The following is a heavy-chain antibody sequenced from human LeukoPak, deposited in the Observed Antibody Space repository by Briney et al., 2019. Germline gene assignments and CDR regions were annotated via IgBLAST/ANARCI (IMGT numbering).Heavy chain of an antibody. V-gene: IGHV3-53*01. J-gene: IGHJ4*02. CDR3: AKRYDRSPYYFDY. D-gene: IGHD3-22*01. CDR2: IYSGGST. Sequence: GGSLRLSCAASGFTVSSNYMSWVRQAPGKGLEWVSVIYSGGSTSYADSVKGRFTISRDNSKNTLYLQMNSLRAEDTAVYYCAKRYDRSPYYFDYWGQGTLVTVSS. CDR1: GFTVSSNY.